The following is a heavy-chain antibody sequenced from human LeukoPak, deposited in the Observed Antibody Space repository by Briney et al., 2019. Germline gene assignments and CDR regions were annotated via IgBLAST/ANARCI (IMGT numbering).Heavy chain of an antibody. V-gene: IGHV4-34*01. J-gene: IGHJ5*02. CDR3: ARGLGVGSSWSLFDP. CDR2: INHSGST. Sequence: SETLSLTCTVSGGSISSYYWSWIRQPPGKGLEWIGEINHSGSTNYNPSLKSRVTISVDTSKNQFSLKLSSVTAADTAVYYCARGLGVGSSWSLFDPWGQGTLVTVSS. CDR1: GGSISSYY. D-gene: IGHD6-13*01.